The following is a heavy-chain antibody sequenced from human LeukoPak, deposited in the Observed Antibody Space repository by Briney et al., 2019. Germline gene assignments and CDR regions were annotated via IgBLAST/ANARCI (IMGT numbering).Heavy chain of an antibody. CDR1: GYTFTSYH. Sequence: ASVKVSCKASGYTFTSYHITWVRQAPGQGLEWMGWISGYNGNTNYAQKFQGRVTMTRDTSISTAYMELSRLRSDDTAVYYCARGGSGYSYGYDAFDIWGQGTMVTVSS. D-gene: IGHD5-18*01. V-gene: IGHV1-18*01. CDR2: ISGYNGNT. CDR3: ARGGSGYSYGYDAFDI. J-gene: IGHJ3*02.